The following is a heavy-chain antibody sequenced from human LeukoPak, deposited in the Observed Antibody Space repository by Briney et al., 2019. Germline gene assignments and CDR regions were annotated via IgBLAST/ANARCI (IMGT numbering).Heavy chain of an antibody. Sequence: GESLKISCKGSGYSFINYWIGWVRQMPGKGLEWMGIIYPGNSDTRYSPSFQGQVTISADKSITTAYLQWRSLKASDTAMYYCARYSGYNSGWFPYYFDYWGQGTLVTVSS. CDR3: ARYSGYNSGWFPYYFDY. CDR2: IYPGNSDT. CDR1: GYSFINYW. D-gene: IGHD6-19*01. J-gene: IGHJ4*02. V-gene: IGHV5-51*01.